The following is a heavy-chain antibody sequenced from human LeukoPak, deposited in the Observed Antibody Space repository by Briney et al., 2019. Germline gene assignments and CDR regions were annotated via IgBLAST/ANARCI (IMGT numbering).Heavy chain of an antibody. Sequence: PSETLSLTCTVSGGSISSHYWAWLRQPPGKGLEWIGYIYYSGSTNYNPSLKSRVTISVDTSKNQFSLKLSSVTAADTAVYYCARGGVADPFDYWGQGTLVTVSS. CDR2: IYYSGST. CDR3: ARGGVADPFDY. J-gene: IGHJ4*02. CDR1: GGSISSHY. V-gene: IGHV4-59*11. D-gene: IGHD6-19*01.